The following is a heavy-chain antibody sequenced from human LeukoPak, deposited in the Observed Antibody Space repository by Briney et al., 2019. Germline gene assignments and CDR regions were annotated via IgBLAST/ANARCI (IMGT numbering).Heavy chain of an antibody. J-gene: IGHJ4*02. CDR3: AIDMMGDSSGRFDY. V-gene: IGHV3-9*01. Sequence: GGSLRLSCAASGFTFDDYAMHWVRQAPGKGLEWVSGISWNSGSIGYADSVKGRFTISRDNAKNSLYLQMNSLRAEDTALYYCAIDMMGDSSGRFDYWGQGTLVTVSS. CDR2: ISWNSGSI. CDR1: GFTFDDYA. D-gene: IGHD3-22*01.